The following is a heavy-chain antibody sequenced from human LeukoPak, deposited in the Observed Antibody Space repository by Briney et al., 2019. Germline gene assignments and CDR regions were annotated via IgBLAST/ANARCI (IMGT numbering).Heavy chain of an antibody. D-gene: IGHD3-10*01. Sequence: QPGGSLRLSCAASGFTFSSYGMHWVRQAPGKGLEWVAVISYDGSNKYYADSVKGRFTISRDNSKNTLYLQMNSLRAEGTAVYYCAKEGSMGSLYYFDYWGQGTLVTVSS. V-gene: IGHV3-30*18. CDR2: ISYDGSNK. CDR1: GFTFSSYG. CDR3: AKEGSMGSLYYFDY. J-gene: IGHJ4*02.